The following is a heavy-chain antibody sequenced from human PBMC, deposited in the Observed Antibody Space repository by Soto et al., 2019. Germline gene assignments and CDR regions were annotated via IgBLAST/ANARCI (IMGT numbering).Heavy chain of an antibody. D-gene: IGHD3-3*02. CDR3: ASFSRLASRDY. J-gene: IGHJ4*02. V-gene: IGHV3-48*01. Sequence: GGSLRLSCAASGFTFSSYSMNWVRQAPGKGLEWVSYISSSSSTIYYADSVKGRFTISRDNAKNSLYLQMNSLRAEDTAVYYCASFSRLASRDYWGQGTLVTVSS. CDR1: GFTFSSYS. CDR2: ISSSSSTI.